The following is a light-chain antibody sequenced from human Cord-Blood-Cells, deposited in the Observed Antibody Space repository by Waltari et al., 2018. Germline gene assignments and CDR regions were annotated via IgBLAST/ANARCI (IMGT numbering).Light chain of an antibody. Sequence: SYELTQPPSVSVSPGQTSSIICSGDKLGDKYACWYQQKPGQSPVLVIYQDSKRPSGIPERFSGSNSGNTATLTISGPQAMDEADYYCQAWDSSTYVVFGGGTKLTVL. CDR2: QDS. J-gene: IGLJ2*01. V-gene: IGLV3-1*01. CDR1: KLGDKY. CDR3: QAWDSSTYVV.